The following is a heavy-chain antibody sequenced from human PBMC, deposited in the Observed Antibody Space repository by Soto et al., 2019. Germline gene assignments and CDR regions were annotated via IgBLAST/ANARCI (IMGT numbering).Heavy chain of an antibody. V-gene: IGHV4-38-2*01. CDR2: IYHSGST. D-gene: IGHD6-13*01. Sequence: PSETLSLTCAVSGYSISSGYYWGWIRQPPGKGLEWIGSIYHSGSTYYNPSLKSRVTISVDTSKNQFSLKLSSVTAADTAVYYCARASKQQLDHDAFAIWGQGTMVTVSS. CDR3: ARASKQQLDHDAFAI. J-gene: IGHJ3*02. CDR1: GYSISSGYY.